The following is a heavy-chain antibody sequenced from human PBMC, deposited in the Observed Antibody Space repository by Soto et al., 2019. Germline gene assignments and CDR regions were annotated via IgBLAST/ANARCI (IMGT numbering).Heavy chain of an antibody. J-gene: IGHJ6*02. CDR2: MYHSGIT. D-gene: IGHD6-6*01. Sequence: SETLSLTCAVSGYSIRSGYFWGWIRQPTGKVLGWIGSMYHSGITYYNLSLKSRVTISVDTSKIQLYLKLSSATAADTAVYYCDRSMYSTSGQLYYGMDVWGQGTTVTVSS. CDR3: DRSMYSTSGQLYYGMDV. V-gene: IGHV4-38-2*01. CDR1: GYSIRSGYF.